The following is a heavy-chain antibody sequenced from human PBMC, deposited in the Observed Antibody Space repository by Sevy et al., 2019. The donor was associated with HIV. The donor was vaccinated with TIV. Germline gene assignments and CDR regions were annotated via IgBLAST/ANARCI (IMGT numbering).Heavy chain of an antibody. J-gene: IGHJ6*02. CDR1: GYTFTSYD. D-gene: IGHD3-3*01. CDR2: MSPNSGAT. Sequence: ASVKVSCEASGYTFTSYDISWVRQATGQGLEWMGWMSPNSGATGFAQKFQGRVTLTRNTSISTAYMEVSSLRSEDTAVYYCASGGNGDFWSYEYYYYGMDVWGQGTTVTVSS. CDR3: ASGGNGDFWSYEYYYYGMDV. V-gene: IGHV1-8*01.